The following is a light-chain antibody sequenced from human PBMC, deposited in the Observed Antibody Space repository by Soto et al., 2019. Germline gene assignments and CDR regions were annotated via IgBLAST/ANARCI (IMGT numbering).Light chain of an antibody. CDR3: QQSYSTPWT. Sequence: DIQMTQSPSSLSASVGDRVTITCRASQSIRSYLNWYQQKPGKAAKLLIYAASSLQSGVPSRFSGRGSGTDFTLTISSLQAEDFASHYCQQSYSTPWTFGQGTKVEIK. V-gene: IGKV1-39*01. CDR2: AAS. J-gene: IGKJ1*01. CDR1: QSIRSY.